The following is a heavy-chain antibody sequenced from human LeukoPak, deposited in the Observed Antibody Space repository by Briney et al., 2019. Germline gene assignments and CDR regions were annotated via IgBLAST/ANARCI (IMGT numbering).Heavy chain of an antibody. Sequence: SETLCLTCTVSGGSISSYYWSWIRQPPGKGLEWIGYIYYSGSTNYNPSLKSRVTISVDTSKNQFSLKLSAVTAADTAVYYCARGGPITTVTTPLNAFDIWGQGTMVTVSS. CDR1: GGSISSYY. CDR2: IYYSGST. CDR3: ARGGPITTVTTPLNAFDI. D-gene: IGHD4-17*01. J-gene: IGHJ3*02. V-gene: IGHV4-59*01.